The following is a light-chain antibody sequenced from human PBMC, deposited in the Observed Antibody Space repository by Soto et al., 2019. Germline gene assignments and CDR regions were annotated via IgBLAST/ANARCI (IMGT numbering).Light chain of an antibody. CDR2: AVR. CDR3: FSYTANDNWV. J-gene: IGLJ3*02. CDR1: NSDVGRYNS. V-gene: IGLV2-11*01. Sequence: QSALTQPHSVSGSPGQSVTISCTGTNSDVGRYNSVSWYQQLPGKAPKIIISAVRQRPSGVPDRFSGSKSGSTASLTISGLQADDEADYFCFSYTANDNWVFGGGTKVTVL.